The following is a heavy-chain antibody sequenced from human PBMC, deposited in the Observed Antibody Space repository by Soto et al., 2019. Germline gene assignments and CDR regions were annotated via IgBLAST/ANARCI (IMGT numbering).Heavy chain of an antibody. J-gene: IGHJ4*02. CDR3: ARDLLYSRSWYAGSLIEY. Sequence: GLSLRLSCSASAFTFRSYSMNCVLPTPDKGLDCFSSVSSSSVYVYYADSVKGRFTISRDNAKNSLYLQMNSLRADDTAAYYCARDLLYSRSWYAGSLIEYWGQECLLTVSP. CDR2: VSSSSVYV. CDR1: AFTFRSYS. D-gene: IGHD6-13*01. V-gene: IGHV3-21*01.